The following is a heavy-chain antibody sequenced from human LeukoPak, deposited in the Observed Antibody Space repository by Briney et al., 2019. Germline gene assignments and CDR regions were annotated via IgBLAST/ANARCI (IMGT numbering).Heavy chain of an antibody. CDR3: ARVIGYCSGGSCYGGWFDP. J-gene: IGHJ5*02. D-gene: IGHD2-15*01. V-gene: IGHV1-18*01. CDR1: GYTFTSYG. CDR2: ISAYNGNT. Sequence: ASVKVSCKASGYTFTSYGISWVRQAPGQGLEWMGWISAYNGNTNYAQKLQGRVTMTTDTSTSTAYMELRSLRSDDTAVYYCARVIGYCSGGSCYGGWFDPWGQGTLVTVSS.